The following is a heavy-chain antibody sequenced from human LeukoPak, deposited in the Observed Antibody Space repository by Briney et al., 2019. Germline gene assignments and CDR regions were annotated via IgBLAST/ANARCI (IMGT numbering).Heavy chain of an antibody. CDR1: GFTFSSYG. Sequence: PGRALRLSCAASGFTFSSYGMHWVRQAPGKGLEWVAVIWYDGSNKYYADSVKGRFTISRDNSKNTLYLQMNSLRAEDTAVYYCARDGNPWNLGSYYFDYWGQGTLVTVSS. V-gene: IGHV3-33*01. D-gene: IGHD1-1*01. J-gene: IGHJ4*02. CDR2: IWYDGSNK. CDR3: ARDGNPWNLGSYYFDY.